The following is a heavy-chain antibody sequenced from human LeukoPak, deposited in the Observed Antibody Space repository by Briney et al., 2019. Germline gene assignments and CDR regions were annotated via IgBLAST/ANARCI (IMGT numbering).Heavy chain of an antibody. CDR3: ARDLGRNGFQE. CDR2: ISGSGGST. J-gene: IGHJ1*01. D-gene: IGHD7-27*01. V-gene: IGHV3-23*01. CDR1: GFTFSSYA. Sequence: GGSLRLSCAASGFTFSSYAMSWVRQAPGKGLEWVSAISGSGGSTYYADSVKGRFTISRDNSKNTLYLQMNSLRAEDTALYYCARDLGRNGFQEWGQGTLVTVSS.